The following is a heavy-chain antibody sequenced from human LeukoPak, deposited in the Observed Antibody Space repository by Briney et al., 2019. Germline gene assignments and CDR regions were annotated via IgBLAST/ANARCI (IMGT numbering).Heavy chain of an antibody. Sequence: GGSLRLSWEASGFIFTNYLMSWVRKAQGKGLEWLASIKHDGSEKYYVDSVRGRFTISRDNTMNSLYLQMSSLRAEDTAVYYCATDRGWRTSGYYLYYFEYWGQGTLVTYSS. V-gene: IGHV3-7*01. D-gene: IGHD3-3*01. CDR1: GFIFTNYL. CDR3: ATDRGWRTSGYYLYYFEY. J-gene: IGHJ4*02. CDR2: IKHDGSEK.